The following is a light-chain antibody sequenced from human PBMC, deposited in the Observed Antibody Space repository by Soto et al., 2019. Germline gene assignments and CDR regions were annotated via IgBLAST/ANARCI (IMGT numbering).Light chain of an antibody. Sequence: EIVMTQSPATLSVSPGERATLSCRASQSVSSNLAWYQQKPGQAPRLLIYGASTRATGVPARFSGSGSGTEFTITISILQSEDSAVYYCQQYNNWPHTFCQGTKLEIK. CDR1: QSVSSN. CDR2: GAS. V-gene: IGKV3-15*01. J-gene: IGKJ2*01. CDR3: QQYNNWPHT.